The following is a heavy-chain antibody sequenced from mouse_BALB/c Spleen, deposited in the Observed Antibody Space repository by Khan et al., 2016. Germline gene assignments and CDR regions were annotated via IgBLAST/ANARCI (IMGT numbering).Heavy chain of an antibody. Sequence: EVQLQESGPGLVKPSQSLSLTCTVTGYSITSDYAWNWIRQFPGNKLEWMGYISYSGSTRYNPSLKSRISITRDTSKNQFFLQLNSVTTEDTATYYCARHDGNFGYFDGWGAGTTVTVSS. CDR3: ARHDGNFGYFDG. CDR2: ISYSGST. J-gene: IGHJ1*01. V-gene: IGHV3-2*02. CDR1: GYSITSDYA. D-gene: IGHD2-3*01.